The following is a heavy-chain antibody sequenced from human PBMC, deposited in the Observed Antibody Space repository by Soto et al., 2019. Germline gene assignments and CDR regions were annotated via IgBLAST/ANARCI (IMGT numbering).Heavy chain of an antibody. CDR3: ASEYDYGDLNYYYYGMDV. V-gene: IGHV3-48*02. Sequence: EVQLVESGGGLVQPGGSLRLSCAASGFTFSSYSMNWVRQAPGKGLEWVSYLSSSSSTIYYADSVKGRFTISRDNAKNSLYLQMNSLRDEDTAVYYCASEYDYGDLNYYYYGMDVWGQGTTVTVSS. CDR1: GFTFSSYS. CDR2: LSSSSSTI. D-gene: IGHD4-17*01. J-gene: IGHJ6*02.